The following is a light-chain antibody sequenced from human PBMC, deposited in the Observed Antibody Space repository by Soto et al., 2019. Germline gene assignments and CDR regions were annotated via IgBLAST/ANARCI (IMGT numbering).Light chain of an antibody. V-gene: IGKV3-15*01. Sequence: ETVLTQSPGTLSFSPGERATLSCRASQSVSSSYLAWYQQKPGQAPRLLIYGASTRATGIPARFSGSGSGTEFTLSISSLQSEDFAVYYCQQYNSWPPITFGQGTRLEIK. J-gene: IGKJ5*01. CDR3: QQYNSWPPIT. CDR1: QSVSSSY. CDR2: GAS.